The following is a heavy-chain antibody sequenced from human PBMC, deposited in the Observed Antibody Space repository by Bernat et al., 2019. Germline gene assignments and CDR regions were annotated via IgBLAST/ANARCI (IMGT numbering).Heavy chain of an antibody. D-gene: IGHD4-17*01. J-gene: IGHJ3*02. V-gene: IGHV3-33*01. Sequence: QVQLVESGGGVVQPGRSLRLSCVASGFIFSNSGMHWVRQAPGKGLEWVAVIWLEGSNKNYVDSVKGRFTFSRDNSKNTLDLHMNSLRAEDTAVYYCAREADYGDYADAFDIWGQGTMVTVSS. CDR3: AREADYGDYADAFDI. CDR2: IWLEGSNK. CDR1: GFIFSNSG.